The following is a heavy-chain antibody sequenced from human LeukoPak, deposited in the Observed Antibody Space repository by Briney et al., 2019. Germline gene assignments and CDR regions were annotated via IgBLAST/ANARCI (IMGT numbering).Heavy chain of an antibody. V-gene: IGHV3-21*01. CDR1: GFTFSSYS. CDR2: ISSSTSYI. Sequence: GGSLRLSCAASGFTFSSYSMNWIRQAPGKGLERVSSISSSTSYIYYADSVKGRFTISKDNAKNSLYLQMNSLRAEDTAVYYCARAGGSTVSHSDYWGQGTLVIVSS. CDR3: ARAGGSTVSHSDY. D-gene: IGHD4-17*01. J-gene: IGHJ4*02.